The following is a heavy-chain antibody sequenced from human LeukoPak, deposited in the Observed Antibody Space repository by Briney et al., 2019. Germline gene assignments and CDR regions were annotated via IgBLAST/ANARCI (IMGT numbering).Heavy chain of an antibody. J-gene: IGHJ4*02. CDR3: ARTYYYDSSGYYEH. CDR1: GYTFTGYY. V-gene: IGHV1-2*04. Sequence: GASVKVSCKASGYTFTGYYMHWVRQAPGQGLEWMGWINPNSGGTNYAQKFQGWVTMTRDTSISTAYMELSRLRSDDTAVYYCARTYYYDSSGYYEHWGQGTLVTVSS. D-gene: IGHD3-22*01. CDR2: INPNSGGT.